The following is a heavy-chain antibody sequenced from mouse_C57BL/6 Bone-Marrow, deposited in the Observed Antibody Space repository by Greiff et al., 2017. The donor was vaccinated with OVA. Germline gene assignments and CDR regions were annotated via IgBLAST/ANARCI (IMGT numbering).Heavy chain of an antibody. CDR2: IRNKPNGSTT. V-gene: IGHV7-3*01. CDR3: ARYKGRVAVDYFDY. D-gene: IGHD1-1*01. Sequence: EVKLMESGGGLVQPGDSPSLSCAASGFTFTNYYMSWVRQPPGKALEWLAFIRNKPNGSTTEYSASVKGRFTISRANSQSILYLQMNALRADDSATYYCARYKGRVAVDYFDYWGQGTALTVSS. J-gene: IGHJ2*01. CDR1: GFTFTNYY.